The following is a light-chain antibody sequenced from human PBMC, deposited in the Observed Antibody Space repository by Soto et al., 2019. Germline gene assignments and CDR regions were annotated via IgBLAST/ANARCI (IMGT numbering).Light chain of an antibody. CDR1: QSIGAS. J-gene: IGKJ4*01. Sequence: DIQMTQSPSTLYASVGDRVTITCRASQSIGASLAWFQQKPGEAPNLLIYKASSLDSGVPSRFSGSGSGTEFTLTISTLQPDDFATYYCQQYNNSPLTFGGGTKVEIK. V-gene: IGKV1-5*03. CDR2: KAS. CDR3: QQYNNSPLT.